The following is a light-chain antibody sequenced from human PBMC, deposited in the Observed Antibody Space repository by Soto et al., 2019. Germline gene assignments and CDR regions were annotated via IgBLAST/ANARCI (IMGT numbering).Light chain of an antibody. CDR1: QGISSY. J-gene: IGKJ4*01. CDR3: QLYYSYPLT. CDR2: AAS. Sequence: AIRMTQSPSSFSASTGDRVTITCRASQGISSYLAWYQQKPGKAPKLLIYAASTLQSGVPSSFSGSGSVTDFTLTISCLQSEEVTTYFGQLYYSYPLTFGGGTKVDIK. V-gene: IGKV1-8*01.